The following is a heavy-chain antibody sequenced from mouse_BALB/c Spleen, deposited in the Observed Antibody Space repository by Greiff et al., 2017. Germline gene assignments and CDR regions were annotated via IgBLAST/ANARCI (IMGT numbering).Heavy chain of an antibody. D-gene: IGHD1-1*01. Sequence: VKLQESGAELAKPGASVKMSCKASGYTFTSYWMHWVKQRHGQGLEWIGYINPSTGYTEYNQKFKDKATLTADKSSSTAYMQLSSLTSEDSAVYYCARLNYGLDYWGQGTTLTVSS. CDR2: INPSTGYT. V-gene: IGHV1-7*01. CDR1: GYTFTSYW. J-gene: IGHJ2*01. CDR3: ARLNYGLDY.